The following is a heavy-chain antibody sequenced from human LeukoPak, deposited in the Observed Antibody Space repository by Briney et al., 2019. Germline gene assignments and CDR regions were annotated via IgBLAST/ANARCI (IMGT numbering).Heavy chain of an antibody. D-gene: IGHD5-18*01. CDR1: GYTFTGYY. J-gene: IGHJ4*02. V-gene: IGHV1-2*02. Sequence: ASVKVSCKTSGYTFTGYYIHWVRQAPGQGLEWMGRIRPNSGATNYAQKFQGRFTMTRDTSFSTAYMELSGLTSDDTAVYYCARDAYSYDNWGQGTLVSVSS. CDR2: IRPNSGAT. CDR3: ARDAYSYDN.